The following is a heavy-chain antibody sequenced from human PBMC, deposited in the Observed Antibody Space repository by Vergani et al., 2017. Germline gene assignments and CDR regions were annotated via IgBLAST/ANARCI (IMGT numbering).Heavy chain of an antibody. D-gene: IGHD1-1*01. J-gene: IGHJ6*03. CDR1: GFPFSDYG. CDR3: ERDVLTRGKTLDSYIMGV. Sequence: QLQLVECGGGEVQPGRSLRLSCSAAGFPFSDYGVHWVRPAPGKGLEWVSVISYDGNKKNYADAVKGRFTISRDNSKNTLYLEMNALRAEDTAVYYCERDVLTRGKTLDSYIMGVWGKGTTVTVS. CDR2: ISYDGNKK. V-gene: IGHV3-30*03.